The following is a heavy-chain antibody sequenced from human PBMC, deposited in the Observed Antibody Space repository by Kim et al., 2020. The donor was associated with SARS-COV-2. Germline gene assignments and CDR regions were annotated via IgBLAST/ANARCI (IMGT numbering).Heavy chain of an antibody. CDR3: ARRGIAVAAPFDY. CDR1: GGSISSGGYY. CDR2: IYYSGST. D-gene: IGHD6-19*01. Sequence: SETLSLTCTVSGGSISSGGYYWSWIRQHPGKGLEWIGYIYYSGSTYYNPSLKSRVTISVDTSKNQFSLKLSSVTAADTAVYYCARRGIAVAAPFDYWGQGTLVTVSS. J-gene: IGHJ4*02. V-gene: IGHV4-31*03.